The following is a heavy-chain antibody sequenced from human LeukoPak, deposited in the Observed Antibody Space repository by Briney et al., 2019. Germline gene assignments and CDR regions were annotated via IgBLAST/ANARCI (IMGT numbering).Heavy chain of an antibody. Sequence: GGSLRLSCAASGFTLSSYGMHWVRQVRQAPGKGPEWVAVIWFDGSKKYYSDSVKGRFTISRDNSKNTLYLQMRSLRAEDTAVYYCAKDVGRMGELSYFDYWGQGTLVTVSS. V-gene: IGHV3-33*06. CDR2: IWFDGSKK. CDR1: GFTLSSYG. D-gene: IGHD3-16*02. J-gene: IGHJ4*02. CDR3: AKDVGRMGELSYFDY.